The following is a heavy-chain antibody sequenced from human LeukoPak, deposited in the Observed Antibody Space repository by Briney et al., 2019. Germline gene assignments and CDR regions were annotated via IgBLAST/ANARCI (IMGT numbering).Heavy chain of an antibody. V-gene: IGHV1-18*04. Sequence: ASVKVSCKASGYTFTSYGISWVRQAPGQGLEWMGWISAYNGNTNYAQKFQGRVTITADKSTSTAYMELSSLRSEDTAVYYCARAHCGGDCLYYYYGMDVWGQGTTVTVS. CDR3: ARAHCGGDCLYYYYGMDV. D-gene: IGHD2-21*02. CDR1: GYTFTSYG. J-gene: IGHJ6*02. CDR2: ISAYNGNT.